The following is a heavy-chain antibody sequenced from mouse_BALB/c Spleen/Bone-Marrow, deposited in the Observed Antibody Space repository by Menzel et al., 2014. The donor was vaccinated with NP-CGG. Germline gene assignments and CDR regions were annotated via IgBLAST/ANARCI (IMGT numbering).Heavy chain of an antibody. D-gene: IGHD1-1*01. CDR1: GFTFSSFG. Sequence: EVQLVESGGGLVQPGGSRKLSCAASGFTFSSFGMHWVRQAPEKELEWVAYISSGSSTVYYADKVMGRFTISRDNPKNTLFLQMTSLRSEDTAMYYCARSGSSSGYFDYWGQGTTLTVSS. CDR3: ARSGSSSGYFDY. J-gene: IGHJ2*01. V-gene: IGHV5-17*02. CDR2: ISSGSSTV.